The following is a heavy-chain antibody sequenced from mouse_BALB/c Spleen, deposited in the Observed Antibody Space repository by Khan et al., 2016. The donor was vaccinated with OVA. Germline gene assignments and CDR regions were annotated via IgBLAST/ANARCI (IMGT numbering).Heavy chain of an antibody. Sequence: EVQLQESGGGLVQPGGSLKLSCATSGFTFSDYYMYWVPQTPEKRLEWVAYISNGGGSTYYPDTVKGRFTISRDNAKNTLYLQMSRLKSEDTAMYYCARQLNGAMDYWGQGTSVTVSS. CDR2: ISNGGGST. V-gene: IGHV5-12*02. CDR1: GFTFSDYY. CDR3: ARQLNGAMDY. J-gene: IGHJ4*01. D-gene: IGHD1-3*01.